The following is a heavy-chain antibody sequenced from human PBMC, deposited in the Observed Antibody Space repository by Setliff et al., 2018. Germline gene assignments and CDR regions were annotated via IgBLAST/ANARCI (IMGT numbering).Heavy chain of an antibody. CDR3: AKGLGTFDSSDFDL. J-gene: IGHJ5*02. D-gene: IGHD3-22*01. Sequence: PGGSLRLSCAASGFTFSNPWMNWVRQAPGKGLEWVGRIKSKVDGGATEYAAPVKGRFTISRDDSKNTLYLQMNSLKSEDTAVYYCAKGLGTFDSSDFDLWGQGTLVTVSS. CDR1: GFTFSNPW. CDR2: IKSKVDGGAT. V-gene: IGHV3-15*01.